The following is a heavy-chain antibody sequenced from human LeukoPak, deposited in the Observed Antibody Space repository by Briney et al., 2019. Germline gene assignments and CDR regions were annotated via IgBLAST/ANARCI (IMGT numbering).Heavy chain of an antibody. V-gene: IGHV4-4*07. CDR3: ARETSQKGAHYMDV. D-gene: IGHD3-16*01. CDR1: GGSISSYY. J-gene: IGHJ6*03. Sequence: SETLSLTCTVSGGSISSYYWSWIRQPAGKGLEWIGRIYTSGSTNYNPSLTSRVTMSVDTSKNQFSLKLSSVTAADTAVYYCARETSQKGAHYMDVWGKGTTVTISS. CDR2: IYTSGST.